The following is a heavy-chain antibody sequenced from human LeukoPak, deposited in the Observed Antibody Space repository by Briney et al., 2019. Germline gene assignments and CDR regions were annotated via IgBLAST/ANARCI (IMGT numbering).Heavy chain of an antibody. CDR1: GGSISSYY. J-gene: IGHJ6*02. CDR2: IYYSGST. CDR3: ARDLSYSSCRRRCMDV. D-gene: IGHD6-19*01. Sequence: SETLSLTCTVSGGSISSYYWSWIRQPPGKGLEWIGYIYYSGSTNYNPSLKSRVTISLDTSKNQFSLKLSSVTAADTAVYYCARDLSYSSCRRRCMDVWGQGTTVTVSS. V-gene: IGHV4-59*01.